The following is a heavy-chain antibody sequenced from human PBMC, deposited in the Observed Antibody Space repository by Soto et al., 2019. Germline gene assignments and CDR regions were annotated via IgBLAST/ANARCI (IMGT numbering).Heavy chain of an antibody. J-gene: IGHJ4*02. V-gene: IGHV1-8*01. CDR3: ARIPSRRRYYFDY. CDR1: GYTFTSYD. CDR2: MNPNSGNT. Sequence: QVQLVQSGAEVKKPGASVKVSCKASGYTFTSYDINWVRQATGQGLEWMGWMNPNSGNTGYAQKFQGRAPMTRNTSISTAYMELRSLRSEDTAVYYCARIPSRRRYYFDYWGQGTLVTVSS.